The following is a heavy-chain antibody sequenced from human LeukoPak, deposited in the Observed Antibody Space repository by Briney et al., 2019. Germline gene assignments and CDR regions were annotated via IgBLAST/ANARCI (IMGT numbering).Heavy chain of an antibody. CDR2: IYYSGST. V-gene: IGHV4-30-4*08. D-gene: IGHD2-2*01. J-gene: IGHJ4*02. CDR3: ARDQVIVPAVDY. CDR1: GGSISSGDYY. Sequence: PSETLSLTCTVSGGSISSGDYYWSWIRQPPGKGLEWIGYIYYSGSTYYDPSLKSRVTISVDTSKNQFSLKLSSVTAADTAVYYCARDQVIVPAVDYWGQGTLVTVSS.